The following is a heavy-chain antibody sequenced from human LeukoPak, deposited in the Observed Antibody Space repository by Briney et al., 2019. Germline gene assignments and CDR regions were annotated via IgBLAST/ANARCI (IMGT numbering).Heavy chain of an antibody. CDR3: ARVYVTVVRGSWFDP. J-gene: IGHJ5*02. CDR2: INHSGST. CDR1: GGSLSGYS. V-gene: IGHV4-34*01. D-gene: IGHD3-10*01. Sequence: PSETLSLTCAVNGGSLSGYSWSWIRQPPGKGLEWSGEINHSGSTNYNASLTSRATISADTSQNQFSLKLRSVTAADTAVYYCARVYVTVVRGSWFDPWGQGTLVTVSS.